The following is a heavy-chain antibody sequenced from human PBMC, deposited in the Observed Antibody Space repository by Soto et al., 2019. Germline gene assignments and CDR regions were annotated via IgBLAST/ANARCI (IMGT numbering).Heavy chain of an antibody. CDR1: GYTFTSYA. CDR3: ARTVGYYYGMDV. CDR2: INAGNGNT. D-gene: IGHD4-17*01. V-gene: IGHV1-3*01. J-gene: IGHJ6*02. Sequence: QVQLVQSGAEVKKPGASVMVSCKASGYTFTSYAMHWVRQAPGQRLEWMGWINAGNGNTKYSQKFQGRVTITRDTSASTAYMELSSLRSEDTAVYYCARTVGYYYGMDVWGQGTTVTVSS.